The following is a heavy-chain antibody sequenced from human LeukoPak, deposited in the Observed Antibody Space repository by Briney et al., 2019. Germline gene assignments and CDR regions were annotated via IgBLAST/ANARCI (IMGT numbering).Heavy chain of an antibody. D-gene: IGHD1-14*01. CDR1: GFTFSSYA. CDR2: ISYDGSNK. Sequence: PGGSLRLSCAASGFTFSSYAMHWVRQAPGKGLEWVAVISYDGSNKYYADSVKGRFTISRDNSKNTLYLQMNSLRAEDTAVYYCARIRLETDERGYYFDYWGQGTLVTVSS. V-gene: IGHV3-30*04. J-gene: IGHJ4*02. CDR3: ARIRLETDERGYYFDY.